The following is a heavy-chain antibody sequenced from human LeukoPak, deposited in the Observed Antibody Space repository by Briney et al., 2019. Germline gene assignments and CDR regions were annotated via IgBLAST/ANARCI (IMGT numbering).Heavy chain of an antibody. J-gene: IGHJ4*02. CDR2: IKHSGST. CDR1: GGSFSGYY. D-gene: IGHD3-10*01. Sequence: PSETLSLTCAVYGGSFSGYYWSWIRQPPGKGLEWIGEIKHSGSTNYNPSLKSRVTISVDTSKNQFSLKLSSVTAADTAVYYCARKERVYYGSGSRVEKIIDYWGQGTLVTVSS. V-gene: IGHV4-34*01. CDR3: ARKERVYYGSGSRVEKIIDY.